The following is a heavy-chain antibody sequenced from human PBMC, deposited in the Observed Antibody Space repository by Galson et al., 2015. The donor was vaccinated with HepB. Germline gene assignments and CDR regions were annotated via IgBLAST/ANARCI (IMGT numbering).Heavy chain of an antibody. CDR2: ISYDGNNK. D-gene: IGHD2-15*01. CDR3: AKDGDCTGVSCYSGIVDY. V-gene: IGHV3-30*18. Sequence: SLRLSCAASGFTFSNYGIHWVRQAPGKGLEWVAVISYDGNNKYYAESVRGRFTISRDNSRNTLHLQMNSLRGDDTAVYYCAKDGDCTGVSCYSGIVDYWGQGTPVIVSS. CDR1: GFTFSNYG. J-gene: IGHJ4*02.